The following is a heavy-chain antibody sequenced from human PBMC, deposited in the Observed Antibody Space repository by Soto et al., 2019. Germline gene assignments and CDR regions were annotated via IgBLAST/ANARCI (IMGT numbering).Heavy chain of an antibody. V-gene: IGHV3-74*01. J-gene: IGHJ4*02. CDR2: INSDGSST. CDR1: GFTFSSYW. CDR3: TRGYDYVWGVY. Sequence: EVHLVESGGGLVQPGGSLRLSCAASGFTFSSYWMYWVRQVPGKGLVWVSRINSDGSSTSYADSVKGRFTISRDNAKNTLYLQMNSLRAEDTAVYYCTRGYDYVWGVYGGQGTLVTVSS. D-gene: IGHD3-16*01.